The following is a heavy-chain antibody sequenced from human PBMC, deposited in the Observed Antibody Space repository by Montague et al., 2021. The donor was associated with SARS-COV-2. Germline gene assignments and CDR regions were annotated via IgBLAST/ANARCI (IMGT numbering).Heavy chain of an antibody. CDR3: ARGRPVQGSFRHFGSVSSGALDV. J-gene: IGHJ3*01. Sequence: SETLSLTCAVSRGSFSNYYWTWIRQSPATGLEWVGEINQCGAPNYTPSLKIRVTISLATSTKQISLNLNSVTVADTAVFFCARGRPVQGSFRHFGSVSSGALDVWAQGSLVIVSS. CDR1: RGSFSNYY. V-gene: IGHV4-34*01. D-gene: IGHD3-9*01. CDR2: INQCGAP.